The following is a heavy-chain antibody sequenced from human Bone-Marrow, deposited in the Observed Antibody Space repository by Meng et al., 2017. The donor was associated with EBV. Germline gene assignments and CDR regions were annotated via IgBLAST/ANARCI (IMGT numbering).Heavy chain of an antibody. CDR3: SRDLVGSYDD. J-gene: IGHJ4*02. D-gene: IGHD6-25*01. CDR2: TNENGRIT. V-gene: IGHV3-74*01. CDR1: RFTFSSYW. Sequence: EVQLVGSGGALAQPGGSLRLSCAASRFTFSSYWMHWVRQAPGKGLEWVSRTNENGRITTYADSVKGRFTISRDNTKNTLYLQMNSLRDEDTAVYFCSRDLVGSYDDWGQGTLVTVSS.